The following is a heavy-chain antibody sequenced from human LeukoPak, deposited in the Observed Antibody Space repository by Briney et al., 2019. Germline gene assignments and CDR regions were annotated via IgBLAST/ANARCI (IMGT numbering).Heavy chain of an antibody. Sequence: SETLSLTCTVSGGSLSSHYWSWIRQPPGKGLEGIGHIYYSGSTNYNPSLKSRGTISVDTSKNQFSLKLSSVTAADTAVYYCVFFRYGYVDYWGQGTLVTVSS. CDR1: GGSLSSHY. J-gene: IGHJ4*02. CDR2: IYYSGST. V-gene: IGHV4-59*08. CDR3: VFFRYGYVDY. D-gene: IGHD5-18*01.